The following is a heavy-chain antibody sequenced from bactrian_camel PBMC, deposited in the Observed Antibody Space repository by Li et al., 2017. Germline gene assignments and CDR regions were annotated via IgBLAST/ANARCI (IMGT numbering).Heavy chain of an antibody. CDR2: IYIGGYSSMT. CDR3: SALRLDGSGTCWDRLSTVENTY. V-gene: IGHV3-2*01. CDR1: GHTYIPYC. D-gene: IGHD6*01. Sequence: VPLVESGGGSVRTTGSLRLSCAASGHTYIPYCMGWFRQIPGKEREGVATIYIGGYSSMTYYTDSVKGRFTISEDNAENTLYLQMNSLTPEDTGMYICSALRLDGSGTCWDRLSTVENTYSGQGTQVTVS. J-gene: IGHJ4*01.